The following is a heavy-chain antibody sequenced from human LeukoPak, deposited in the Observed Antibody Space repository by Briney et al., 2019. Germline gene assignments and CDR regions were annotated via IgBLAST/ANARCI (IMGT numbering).Heavy chain of an antibody. CDR1: GFTFSNAW. J-gene: IGHJ3*02. D-gene: IGHD6-13*01. CDR2: IKTKTDGGTT. V-gene: IGHV3-15*01. Sequence: GGSLSLSCAGSGFTFSNAWMTWVRQAPGKGLEWVGRIKTKTDGGTTDYAAPVKGRFTISRDNSKNTLYLQMSGLRPEDTATYYCARAGLSSSWGGSAFDIWGQGTMVTVSS. CDR3: ARAGLSSSWGGSAFDI.